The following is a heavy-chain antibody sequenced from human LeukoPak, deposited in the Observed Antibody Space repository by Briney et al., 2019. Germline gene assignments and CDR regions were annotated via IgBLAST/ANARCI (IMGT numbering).Heavy chain of an antibody. J-gene: IGHJ5*02. D-gene: IGHD1-26*01. CDR2: IYATGST. CDR1: GDSFSSVSYY. CDR3: ARGGLLNWFDP. Sequence: PSETLSLTCTVSGDSFSSVSYYWSWIRQPAGKGLEWIGRIYATGSTNYNPSLKSRVTISVDTSKNQFSLKLSSVTAPDTAVYYRARGGLLNWFDPWGQRTLVTVSS. V-gene: IGHV4-61*02.